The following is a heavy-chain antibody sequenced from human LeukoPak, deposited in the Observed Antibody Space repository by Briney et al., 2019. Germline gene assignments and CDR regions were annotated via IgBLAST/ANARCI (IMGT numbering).Heavy chain of an antibody. CDR3: ARDKYYYDSRYYYYYGMDV. Sequence: NPSETLSLTCTVSGGSISSYYWSWIRQPPGKGLEWIGEINHSGSTNYNPSLKSRVTISVDTSKNQFSLKLSSVTAADTAVYYCARDKYYYDSRYYYYYGMDVWGQGTTVTVSS. CDR2: INHSGST. V-gene: IGHV4-34*01. J-gene: IGHJ6*02. D-gene: IGHD3-22*01. CDR1: GGSISSYY.